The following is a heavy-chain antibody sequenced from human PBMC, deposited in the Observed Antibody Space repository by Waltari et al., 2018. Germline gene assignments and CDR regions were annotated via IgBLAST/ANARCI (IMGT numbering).Heavy chain of an antibody. V-gene: IGHV3-48*03. Sequence: EVQLVESGGGLVQPGGSLRLSCAASGFTFSSYEMNWVRQAPGKGLEWVSSISSSGRTKCYADSVKGRFTISRDNAKNSLYLQMNSLRAEDTAVYYCARASYDYVWGSYRSYAFDIWGQGTMVTVSS. CDR2: ISSSGRTK. J-gene: IGHJ3*02. D-gene: IGHD3-16*02. CDR1: GFTFSSYE. CDR3: ARASYDYVWGSYRSYAFDI.